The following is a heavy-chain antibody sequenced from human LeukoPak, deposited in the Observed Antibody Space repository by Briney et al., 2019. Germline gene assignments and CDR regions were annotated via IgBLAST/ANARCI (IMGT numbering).Heavy chain of an antibody. D-gene: IGHD3-3*01. Sequence: SETLSLTCAVYGGSFSGYYWSWIRQPPGKGLEWIGEINHSGSTNYNPSLKSRVTISVDTSKNQFSLKLSSVTAADTAVYYCARGGFWSGYYGFDPWGQGTPVTVSS. CDR3: ARGGFWSGYYGFDP. CDR2: INHSGST. CDR1: GGSFSGYY. V-gene: IGHV4-34*01. J-gene: IGHJ5*02.